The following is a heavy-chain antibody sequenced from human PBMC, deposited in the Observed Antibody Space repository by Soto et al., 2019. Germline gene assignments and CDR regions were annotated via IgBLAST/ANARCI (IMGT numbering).Heavy chain of an antibody. CDR3: AKDPNLYSSSSLVNWFDP. CDR1: GFTFSSYA. CDR2: ISGSGGST. Sequence: QPGGSLRLSCAASGFTFSSYAMSWVRQAPGKGLEWVSAISGSGGSTYYADSVKGRFTISRDNSKNTLYLQMNSLRAEDTAVYYCAKDPNLYSSSSLVNWFDPWGQGTLVTVSS. J-gene: IGHJ5*02. D-gene: IGHD6-6*01. V-gene: IGHV3-23*01.